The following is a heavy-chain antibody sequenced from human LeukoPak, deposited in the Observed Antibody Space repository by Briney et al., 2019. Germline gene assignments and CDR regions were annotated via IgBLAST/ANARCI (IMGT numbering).Heavy chain of an antibody. V-gene: IGHV3-23*01. J-gene: IGHJ4*02. CDR1: GFTFSSNA. CDR2: ISGSGAST. Sequence: GYLTLSSAASGFTFSSNALSWLRPAPGQGLEWVTAISGSGASTYYADSVKGRFTISRENSKNTLYLQMNSLSAEDTAVYYCARGGWAGDYVSFDYWGRGTMVSVCS. D-gene: IGHD3-10*02. CDR3: ARGGWAGDYVSFDY.